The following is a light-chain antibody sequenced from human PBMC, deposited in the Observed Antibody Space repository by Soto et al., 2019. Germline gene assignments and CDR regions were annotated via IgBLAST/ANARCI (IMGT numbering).Light chain of an antibody. J-gene: IGLJ1*01. Sequence: QSVLTQPPSVAGSPGQSVTISCTGTSTDFVSYNRVSWYLQPPDTAPELMIYEASNRPSGVPDRFSGSKSGNTASLTISGLQAADEADYYCSLYTSENTYVFGTGTKVTVL. CDR2: EAS. V-gene: IGLV2-18*01. CDR3: SLYTSENTYV. CDR1: STDFVSYNR.